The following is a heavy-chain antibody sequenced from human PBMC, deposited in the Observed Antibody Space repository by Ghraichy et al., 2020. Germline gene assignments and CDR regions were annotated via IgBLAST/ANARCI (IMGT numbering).Heavy chain of an antibody. D-gene: IGHD3-10*01. V-gene: IGHV3-7*01. CDR3: ATWDYYGSGALDP. J-gene: IGHJ5*02. CDR2: IKEDGSEK. Sequence: GGSLRLSCAASGFTFSSYWMSWVRQAPGKGLEWVANIKEDGSEKYYVDSVKGRFTLSRDNAKKSLYLQMNSLRVEDTAVYYCATWDYYGSGALDPWGQGTLVTVSS. CDR1: GFTFSSYW.